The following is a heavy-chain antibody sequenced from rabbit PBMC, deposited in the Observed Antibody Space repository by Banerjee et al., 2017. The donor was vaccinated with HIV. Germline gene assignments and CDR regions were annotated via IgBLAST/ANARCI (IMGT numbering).Heavy chain of an antibody. CDR1: GFTISSYW. CDR2: IYAAKGNT. J-gene: IGHJ4*01. D-gene: IGHD4-1*01. Sequence: QEQLEESGGDLVKPEGSLTLTCTASGFTISSYWMNWVRQAPGKGLEWIGTIYAAKGNTWYASWAKGRFTISETSSTTVTLQMTSLTAADTATYLCARDLAGVIGWNFNLWGPGTLVTVS. V-gene: IGHV1S45*01. CDR3: ARDLAGVIGWNFNL.